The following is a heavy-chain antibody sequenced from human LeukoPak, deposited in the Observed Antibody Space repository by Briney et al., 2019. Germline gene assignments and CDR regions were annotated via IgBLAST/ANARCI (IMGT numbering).Heavy chain of an antibody. Sequence: ASGTLSLTCTVSGASISSSNWWTWVRQPPGEALEWIGEIYHAGSTKYNPSLRSRLTISVDKSKNSFSLSLTSVTAADTAFYYCARSAAVTGQFDFWGPGTLVTVSS. CDR1: GASISSSNW. D-gene: IGHD6-19*01. J-gene: IGHJ4*02. CDR2: IYHAGST. V-gene: IGHV4-4*02. CDR3: ARSAAVTGQFDF.